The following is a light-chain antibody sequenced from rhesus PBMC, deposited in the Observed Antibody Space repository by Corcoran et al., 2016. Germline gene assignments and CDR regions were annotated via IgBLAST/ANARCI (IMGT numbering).Light chain of an antibody. CDR3: FLSYSGAYV. Sequence: QAVVTQEPSLTVSPGGTVTLTCGSSTGAVTSGNYPHWFQQIPAQAPRGLIYFTNKKHSWTPARFSGSLAGGKAALTLSGAQPEDEAEYYCFLSYSGAYVFGSGTKLTVL. CDR1: TGAVTSGNY. V-gene: IGLV7-76*01. CDR2: FTN. J-gene: IGLJ6*01.